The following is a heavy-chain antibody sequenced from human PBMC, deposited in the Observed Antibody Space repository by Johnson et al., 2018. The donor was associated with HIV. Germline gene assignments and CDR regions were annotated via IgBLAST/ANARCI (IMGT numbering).Heavy chain of an antibody. CDR1: GFTFSNAW. CDR3: ARGTYYYDTSGYLTRPRAFDV. D-gene: IGHD3-22*01. Sequence: EVQLVESGGGLVKPGGSLRLSCAASGFTFSNAWMSWVRQAPGTGLEWVSGINWNGGTPVSADSLKGRFTISRDNAKNAVYLQMNSLRVEDTALYYCARGTYYYDTSGYLTRPRAFDVWGQGTTVTVSS. CDR2: INWNGGTP. J-gene: IGHJ3*01. V-gene: IGHV3-20*04.